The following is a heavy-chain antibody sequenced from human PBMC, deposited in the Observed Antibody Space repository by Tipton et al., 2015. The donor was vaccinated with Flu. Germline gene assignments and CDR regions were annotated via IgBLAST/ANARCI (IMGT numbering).Heavy chain of an antibody. CDR1: GFTFSSSG. J-gene: IGHJ6*02. D-gene: IGHD4-17*01. CDR3: AKDLMMSEFPGDSTYYYYGMDV. CDR2: IWYDGSNK. Sequence: SLRLSCAASGFTFSSSGMHWVRQAPGKGLEWVAVIWYDGSNKYYADSVKGRFTISRDNSKNTLYLQMNSLRAEDTAVYYCAKDLMMSEFPGDSTYYYYGMDVWGQGTTVTVSS. V-gene: IGHV3-33*06.